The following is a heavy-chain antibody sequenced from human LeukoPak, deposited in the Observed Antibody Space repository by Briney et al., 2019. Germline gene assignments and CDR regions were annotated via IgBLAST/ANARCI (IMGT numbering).Heavy chain of an antibody. CDR2: ISWNSASI. CDR3: TSTMSLFQN. Sequence: PGGSLRLSCAASGFTFHHYAIHWVRQVPGKGLEWVSGISWNSASIGYADSVKGRFTISRDNAKNSVYLQMNSLRAEDTAVYHCTSTMSLFQNWGQGTLVTVSS. V-gene: IGHV3-9*01. CDR1: GFTFHHYA. J-gene: IGHJ1*01. D-gene: IGHD5/OR15-5a*01.